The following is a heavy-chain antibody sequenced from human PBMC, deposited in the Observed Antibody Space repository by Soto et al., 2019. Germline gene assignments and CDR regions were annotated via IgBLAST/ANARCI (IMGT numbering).Heavy chain of an antibody. CDR3: TTDQGFFDYGDNSGGGYMDV. Sequence: GGSLRLSCAASGFTFSNAWMSWVRQAPGKGLEWVGRIKSKTDGGTTDYAAPVKGRFTISRDDSKNTLYLQMNSLKTEDTAVYYCTTDQGFFDYGDNSGGGYMDVWGKGTTVTVSS. J-gene: IGHJ6*03. CDR1: GFTFSNAW. CDR2: IKSKTDGGTT. D-gene: IGHD4-17*01. V-gene: IGHV3-15*01.